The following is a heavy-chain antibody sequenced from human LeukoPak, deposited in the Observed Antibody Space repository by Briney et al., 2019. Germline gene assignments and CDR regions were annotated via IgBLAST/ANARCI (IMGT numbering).Heavy chain of an antibody. J-gene: IGHJ6*02. CDR3: ARGDSSSPYYYYYGMDV. Sequence: ASVKVSCKASGYTFTSNYIHWVRQAPGQGLEWMGWISAYNGNTNYAQKLQGRVTMTTDTSTSTAYMELRSLRSDDTAVYYCARGDSSSPYYYYYGMDVWGQGTTVTVSS. CDR1: GYTFTSNY. D-gene: IGHD6-13*01. V-gene: IGHV1-18*04. CDR2: ISAYNGNT.